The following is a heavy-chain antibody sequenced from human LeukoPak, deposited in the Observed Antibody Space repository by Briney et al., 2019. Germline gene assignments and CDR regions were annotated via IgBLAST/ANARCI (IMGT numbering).Heavy chain of an antibody. Sequence: SETLSLACTVSGVSISSYYWSWIRQPPGEGLEWIGNIFYSGSPNYKSSLKSRVTTSFDTSKNQFSLKLSSVTAADTAVYYCARVGHIVAAGTYDYWGQGTLVTVSS. D-gene: IGHD6-13*01. CDR1: GVSISSYY. J-gene: IGHJ4*02. V-gene: IGHV4-59*08. CDR3: ARVGHIVAAGTYDY. CDR2: IFYSGSP.